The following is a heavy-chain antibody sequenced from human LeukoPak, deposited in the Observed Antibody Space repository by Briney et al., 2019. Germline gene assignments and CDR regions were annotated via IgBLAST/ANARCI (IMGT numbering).Heavy chain of an antibody. V-gene: IGHV7-4-1*02. Sequence: EASVKVSCKASGYTFTSYAMNWVRQAPGQGLEWMGWINTNTGNPTYAQGFTGRFVFSLDTSVSTAYLQISSLKTEDTAVYYCARDGQWLVIHYWGQGTLVTVSS. CDR3: ARDGQWLVIHY. CDR2: INTNTGNP. CDR1: GYTFTSYA. D-gene: IGHD6-19*01. J-gene: IGHJ4*02.